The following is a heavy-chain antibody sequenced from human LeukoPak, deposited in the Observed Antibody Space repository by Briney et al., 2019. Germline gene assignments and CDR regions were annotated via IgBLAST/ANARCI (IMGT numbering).Heavy chain of an antibody. V-gene: IGHV3-23*01. D-gene: IGHD5-24*01. CDR1: GFTFSSYA. CDR2: ISGSGGST. Sequence: PGGSLRLSCAASGFTFSSYAMSWVRQAPGKGLEWVSAISGSGGSTYYAESVKGRFTISGDNSKNTWYLQMNSLRAEDTAVNYCAKGMAQGNYYGMGVWGQGTTVTVSS. J-gene: IGHJ6*02. CDR3: AKGMAQGNYYGMGV.